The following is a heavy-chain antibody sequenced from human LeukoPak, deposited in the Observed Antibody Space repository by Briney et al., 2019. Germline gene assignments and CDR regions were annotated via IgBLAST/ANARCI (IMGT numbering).Heavy chain of an antibody. D-gene: IGHD2-15*01. Sequence: PGGSLRLSCAASGFTFSNYHMSWIRQAPGKGLEWISYISGSGNLINYAASVRGRFTISRDNAKNSLYLEMNSLRVEDTAVYYCATYRGYCGGVTCYVFGHWGQGALVTVSS. CDR1: GFTFSNYH. V-gene: IGHV3-11*01. CDR2: ISGSGNLI. J-gene: IGHJ4*02. CDR3: ATYRGYCGGVTCYVFGH.